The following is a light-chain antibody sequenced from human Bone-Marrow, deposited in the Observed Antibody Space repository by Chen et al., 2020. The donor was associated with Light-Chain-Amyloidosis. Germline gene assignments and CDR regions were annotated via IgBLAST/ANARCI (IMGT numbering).Light chain of an antibody. CDR3: QQYGTSPLT. V-gene: IGKV3-20*01. CDR2: GSS. J-gene: IGKJ4*01. CDR1: QTISSNY. Sequence: EVVMTQSPATLSVSPGEGANLSCRASQTISSNYLTWYQQKFGQAPRLLIYGSSSRATGIPDRFTGSGSGTDFTLSINRLEPEDFAMYYCQQYGTSPLTFGGGTKVEIK.